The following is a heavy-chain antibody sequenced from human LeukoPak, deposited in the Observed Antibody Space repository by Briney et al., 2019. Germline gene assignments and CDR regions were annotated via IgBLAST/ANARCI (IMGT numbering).Heavy chain of an antibody. CDR2: ISGSGGST. Sequence: GGSLRLSCAASGFTFSSYAMSWVRQAPGKGLEWVSPISGSGGSTYYADSVKGRFTISRDNSKNTLYLQMNSLRAEDTAVYYCARSPYDFWSGYPKDYYYYMDVWGKGTTVTV. CDR1: GFTFSSYA. J-gene: IGHJ6*03. CDR3: ARSPYDFWSGYPKDYYYYMDV. V-gene: IGHV3-23*01. D-gene: IGHD3-3*01.